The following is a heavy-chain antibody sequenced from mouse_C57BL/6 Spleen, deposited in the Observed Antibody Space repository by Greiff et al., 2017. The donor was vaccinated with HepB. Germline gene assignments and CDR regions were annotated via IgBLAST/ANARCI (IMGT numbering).Heavy chain of an antibody. CDR3: ASDYDYDLFAY. V-gene: IGHV5-4*03. D-gene: IGHD2-4*01. Sequence: EVKVVESGGGLVKPGGSLKLSCAASGFTFSSYAMSWVRQTPEKRLEWVATISDGGSYTYYPDNVKGRFTISRDNAKNNLYLQMSHLKSEDTAMYYCASDYDYDLFAYWGQGTLVTVSA. CDR2: ISDGGSYT. J-gene: IGHJ3*01. CDR1: GFTFSSYA.